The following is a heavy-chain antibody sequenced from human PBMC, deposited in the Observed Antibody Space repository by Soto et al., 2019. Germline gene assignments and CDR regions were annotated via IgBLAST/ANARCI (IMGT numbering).Heavy chain of an antibody. J-gene: IGHJ5*02. CDR3: ARGGGANAIWNP. CDR2: ISVYSGAT. Sequence: QVHLVQSGGGVKQPGASVIVSCKTSGYSFTTYGISWVRQAPGQGLEWMGWISVYSGATTYAHNFRDRVTMSTDTLTATAHLDLRNLTSDDTAVYYCARGGGANAIWNPWGQGTLVIVSS. D-gene: IGHD2-8*01. CDR1: GYSFTTYG. V-gene: IGHV1-18*01.